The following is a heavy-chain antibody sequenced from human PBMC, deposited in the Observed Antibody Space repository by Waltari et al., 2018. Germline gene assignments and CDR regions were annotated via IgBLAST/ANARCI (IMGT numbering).Heavy chain of an antibody. J-gene: IGHJ4*02. CDR2: IRYDGSNK. CDR1: GFPFSSTG. D-gene: IGHD5-12*01. Sequence: QVQLVESGGGVVQPGGSLRLSCAASGFPFSSTGLHWVRQAPGKGLEWVAFIRYDGSNKYYADSVKGRFTISRDNSKNTLYLQMNSLRAEDTAVYYCAKDHIEFSGYDYWGQGTLVTVSS. V-gene: IGHV3-30*02. CDR3: AKDHIEFSGYDY.